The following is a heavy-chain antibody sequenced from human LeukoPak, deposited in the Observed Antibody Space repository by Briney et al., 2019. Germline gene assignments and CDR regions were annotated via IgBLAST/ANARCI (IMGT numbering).Heavy chain of an antibody. Sequence: PSETLSLTCTVSGGSISSYYWSWIRQPPGKGLEWIGYIYYSGSTNYNPSLKSRVTISVDTSNNQFSLKLSSVTAADTAVYYCARHHHSGSYRGDYWGQGTLVTVSS. J-gene: IGHJ4*02. CDR3: ARHHHSGSYRGDY. V-gene: IGHV4-59*01. D-gene: IGHD1-26*01. CDR1: GGSISSYY. CDR2: IYYSGST.